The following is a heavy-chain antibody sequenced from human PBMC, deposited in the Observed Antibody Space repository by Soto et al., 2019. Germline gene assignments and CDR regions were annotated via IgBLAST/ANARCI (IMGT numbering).Heavy chain of an antibody. J-gene: IGHJ6*02. V-gene: IGHV4-59*12. D-gene: IGHD1-20*01. Sequence: ASETLSLTCTVSGGSISSYYWGWIRQPPGKGLEWIGYIYYSGSTNYNPSLKSRVTISVDTSKNQFSLKLSSVTAADTAVYYCARVGFNWNDDYYGMDVWGQGTTVTVSS. CDR2: IYYSGST. CDR1: GGSISSYY. CDR3: ARVGFNWNDDYYGMDV.